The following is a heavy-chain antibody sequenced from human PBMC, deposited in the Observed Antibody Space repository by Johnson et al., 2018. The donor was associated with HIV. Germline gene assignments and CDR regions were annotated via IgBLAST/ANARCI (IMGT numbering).Heavy chain of an antibody. CDR1: GFTFSSYA. CDR3: ARDQFRKGWDQLGVDAFDI. Sequence: QMLLVESGGGVVQPGRSLRLSCEASGFTFSSYAMHWVRQAPGKGLEWVAVISYDGSNKYYADSVKGRFTISRDNSKNTLYLQMNSLRAEDTAVYYCARDQFRKGWDQLGVDAFDIWGQGTMVTVSS. J-gene: IGHJ3*02. D-gene: IGHD1-26*01. V-gene: IGHV3-30-3*01. CDR2: ISYDGSNK.